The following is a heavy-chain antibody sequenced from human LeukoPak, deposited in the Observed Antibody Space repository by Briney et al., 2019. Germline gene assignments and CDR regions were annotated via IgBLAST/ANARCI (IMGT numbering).Heavy chain of an antibody. D-gene: IGHD6-19*01. CDR3: ARGRKQWLARSTESIDP. CDR1: GGSFSGYY. J-gene: IGHJ5*02. Sequence: SETLSVTCAVHGGSFSGYYWSWIRQRPGKGLEWIGEINHSGSTNYNPSLKSRVTISVDTSKNQFSLKLSSVTAADTAVYYCARGRKQWLARSTESIDPWGQGTLVTVSS. CDR2: INHSGST. V-gene: IGHV4-34*01.